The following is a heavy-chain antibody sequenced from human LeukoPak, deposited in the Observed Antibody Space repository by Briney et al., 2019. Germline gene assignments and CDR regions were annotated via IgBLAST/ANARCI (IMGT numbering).Heavy chain of an antibody. CDR3: ARVVQLWENWFDP. CDR1: GYTLTRYY. V-gene: IGHV1-2*02. J-gene: IGHJ5*02. D-gene: IGHD5-18*01. Sequence: AASVKVSRKGSGYTLTRYYMHWVRQAPGQRREWMGWINPNSGGTNYAQKFQGRVTMTRDTSISTAYMELSRLRSDDTAVYYCARVVQLWENWFDPWGQGTLVTVSS. CDR2: INPNSGGT.